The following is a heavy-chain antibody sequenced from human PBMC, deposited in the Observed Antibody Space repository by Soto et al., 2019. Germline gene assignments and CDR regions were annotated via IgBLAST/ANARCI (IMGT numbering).Heavy chain of an antibody. D-gene: IGHD2-15*01. CDR3: AGDDVRACNXD. Sequence: SVKVSCKAYGCTFSSYAISWVRQAPGQGLEWMGGIIPIFGTANYAQKFQGRVTITVDESTSTAYMELSSLISDDMAVYYCAGDDVRACNXDWGQGTLVTVSS. V-gene: IGHV1-69*13. CDR2: IIPIFGTA. J-gene: IGHJ4*02. CDR1: GCTFSSYA.